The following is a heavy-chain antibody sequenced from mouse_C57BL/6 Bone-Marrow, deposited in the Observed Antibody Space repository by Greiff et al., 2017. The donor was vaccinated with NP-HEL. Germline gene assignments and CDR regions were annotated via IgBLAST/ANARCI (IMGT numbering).Heavy chain of an antibody. CDR1: GFSLTSYA. J-gene: IGHJ1*03. D-gene: IGHD2-1*01. V-gene: IGHV2-9-1*01. Sequence: QVQLQQSGPGLVAPSQSLSITCTVSGFSLTSYAISWVRQPPGKGLEWLGVIWTGGGTNYNSALKSRLSISKDNSKSQVFLKMNSLQTDDTARYYCARNYGNPLHWYFDVWGTGTTVTVSS. CDR3: ARNYGNPLHWYFDV. CDR2: IWTGGGT.